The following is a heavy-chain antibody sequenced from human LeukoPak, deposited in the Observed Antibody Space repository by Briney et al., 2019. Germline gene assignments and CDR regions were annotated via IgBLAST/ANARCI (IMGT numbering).Heavy chain of an antibody. D-gene: IGHD2-15*01. Sequence: SVKVSCKASGGTFSGYAIIWVRQAPGQGLEWMGRIIPILGIANYAQKFQGRVTITADKSTSTAYMELSSLRSEDTAVYYCETSKRPNCSGGSCYSGYNWNDAVAQPIDYWGQRTLVTVSS. J-gene: IGHJ4*02. CDR1: GGTFSGYA. CDR3: ETSKRPNCSGGSCYSGYNWNDAVAQPIDY. V-gene: IGHV1-69*04. CDR2: IIPILGIA.